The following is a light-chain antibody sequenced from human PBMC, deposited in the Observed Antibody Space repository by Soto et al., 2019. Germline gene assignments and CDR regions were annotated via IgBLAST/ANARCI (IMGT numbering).Light chain of an antibody. CDR2: DVS. J-gene: IGLJ1*01. CDR1: SSDIGGFYH. V-gene: IGLV2-14*03. CDR3: SSYTSSSSYV. Sequence: QSALTQPASVSDSPGQSITISCIGTSSDIGGFYHVSWHQQHPGKAPKLIIYDVSNRPSGVSNRFSGSKTGNTAFLIISGLQAEDEADYYCSSYTSSSSYVFGSGTKLTVL.